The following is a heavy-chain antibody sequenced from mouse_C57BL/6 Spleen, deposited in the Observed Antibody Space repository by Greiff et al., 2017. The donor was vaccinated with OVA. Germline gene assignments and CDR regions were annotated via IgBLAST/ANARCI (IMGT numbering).Heavy chain of an antibody. Sequence: QVQLQQSGAELVRPGASVKLSCKASGYTFTDYYIHWVKQRPGQGLEWIARIYPGSGNTYYNEKFKGKATLTAEKSSSTAYMQLSSLTSEDSAVYFCARNYDGYLFYAMDYWGQGTSVTVSS. CDR2: IYPGSGNT. D-gene: IGHD2-3*01. V-gene: IGHV1-76*01. CDR3: ARNYDGYLFYAMDY. CDR1: GYTFTDYY. J-gene: IGHJ4*01.